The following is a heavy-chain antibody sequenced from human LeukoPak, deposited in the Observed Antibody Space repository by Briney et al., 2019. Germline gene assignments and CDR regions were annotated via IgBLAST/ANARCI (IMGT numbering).Heavy chain of an antibody. Sequence: TGGSLRLSCAASGFTFSSYGMNWVRQAPGKGLEWVAVIWLDGSDKYYADSVKGRFTISRDSSKNTLYLQMNSLRVEDTAVYYCARGGDYGSGNYFDYWGQGTLVTVSS. CDR3: ARGGDYGSGNYFDY. V-gene: IGHV3-33*01. J-gene: IGHJ4*02. D-gene: IGHD3-10*01. CDR2: IWLDGSDK. CDR1: GFTFSSYG.